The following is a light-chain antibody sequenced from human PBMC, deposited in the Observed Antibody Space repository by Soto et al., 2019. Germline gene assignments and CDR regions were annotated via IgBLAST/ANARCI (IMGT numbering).Light chain of an antibody. CDR1: QSVSSSF. Sequence: ETVMTQSPATLAVSPGERATLSCRASQSVSSSFLAWYQQRPGRVPGLLFYAASNTAPGIPDGFGGGGSGTDFTLTISRWEPEVFAVYYCQGYGTSRPFGQGTKVDIK. CDR2: AAS. V-gene: IGKV3-20*01. J-gene: IGKJ1*01. CDR3: QGYGTSRP.